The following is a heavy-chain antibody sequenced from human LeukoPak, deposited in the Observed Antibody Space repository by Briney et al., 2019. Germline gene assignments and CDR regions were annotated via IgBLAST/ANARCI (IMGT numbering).Heavy chain of an antibody. CDR1: GYTFTTYH. Sequence: ASVTVSCKASGYTFTTYHLHWVRQAPGQGLEWMGMIDPTGGSTTYAQTFKGRVTMTRDTSTSTVYMELSSLRSEDTAVYYCARETGCSSTSCSQPYYYYYGMDVWGQGTTVTVSS. J-gene: IGHJ6*02. D-gene: IGHD2-2*01. CDR2: IDPTGGST. CDR3: ARETGCSSTSCSQPYYYYYGMDV. V-gene: IGHV1-46*01.